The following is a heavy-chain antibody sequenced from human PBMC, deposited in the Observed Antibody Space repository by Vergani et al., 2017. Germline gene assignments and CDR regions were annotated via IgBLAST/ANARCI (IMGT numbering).Heavy chain of an antibody. D-gene: IGHD6-13*01. CDR2: IIPIFGTA. CDR3: ARDAPLFIAATGTYWFDP. V-gene: IGHV1-69*01. CDR1: GGTFSSYA. J-gene: IGHJ5*02. Sequence: QVQLVQSGAEVKKPGSSVKVSCKASGGTFSSYAISWVRQAPGQGLEWMGGIIPIFGTANYAQKFQGRVTITADESTSTAYMELSSLRSEDTAGYYCARDAPLFIAATGTYWFDPWGQGTLVTVSS.